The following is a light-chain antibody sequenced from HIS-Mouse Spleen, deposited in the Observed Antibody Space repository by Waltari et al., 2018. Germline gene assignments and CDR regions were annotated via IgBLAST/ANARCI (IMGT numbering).Light chain of an antibody. CDR3: SSYTSSSTWV. CDR2: DLS. Sequence: QSALTQPASVSGSPGQSITISCTGTSSDVGGYNYVSWYQPHPGKAPKLMIYDLSNRPSGVSNRFSGSKSGNTASLTISGLQAEDEADYYCSSYTSSSTWVFGGGTKLTVL. CDR1: SSDVGGYNY. J-gene: IGLJ3*02. V-gene: IGLV2-14*03.